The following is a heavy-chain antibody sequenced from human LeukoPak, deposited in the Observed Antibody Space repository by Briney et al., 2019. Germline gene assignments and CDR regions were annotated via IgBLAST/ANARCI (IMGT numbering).Heavy chain of an antibody. J-gene: IGHJ6*02. CDR1: GFTFSSYA. CDR2: ISGSGGST. D-gene: IGHD3-10*01. Sequence: PGGSLRLSCAASGFTFSSYAMSWVRQAPGKGLEWVSAISGSGGSTYYADSVKGRFTISRANSKNTLYLQMNSLRAEDTAVYYCAKITRGSGSPTVYYYGMDVWGQGTTVTVSS. V-gene: IGHV3-23*01. CDR3: AKITRGSGSPTVYYYGMDV.